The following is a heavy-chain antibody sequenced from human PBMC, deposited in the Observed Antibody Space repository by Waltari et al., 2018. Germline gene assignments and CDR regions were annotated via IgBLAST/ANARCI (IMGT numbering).Heavy chain of an antibody. Sequence: QVQLVESGGGVVQPGRSLRLSCAASGFTFSSYGMHWVRQAPGQGLEWVAVISYDGSNKYYADSVKGRFTISRDNSKNTLYLQMNSLRAEDTAVYYCAGDGLGYCSSTSCPLWYYFDYWGQGTLVTVSS. CDR2: ISYDGSNK. V-gene: IGHV3-30*03. CDR3: AGDGLGYCSSTSCPLWYYFDY. D-gene: IGHD2-2*01. J-gene: IGHJ4*02. CDR1: GFTFSSYG.